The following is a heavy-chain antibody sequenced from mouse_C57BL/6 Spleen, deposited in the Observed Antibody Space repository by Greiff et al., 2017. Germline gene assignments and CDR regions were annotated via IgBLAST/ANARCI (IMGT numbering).Heavy chain of an antibody. V-gene: IGHV1-80*01. CDR1: GYAFSSYW. Sequence: QVQLKESGAELVKPGASVKISCKASGYAFSSYWMNWVKQRPGKGLEWIGQIYPGDGDTNYNGKFKGKATLTADKSSSTAYMQLSSLTSEDSAVYFCARCDGYYYFDYWGQGTTLTVSS. D-gene: IGHD2-3*01. J-gene: IGHJ2*01. CDR2: IYPGDGDT. CDR3: ARCDGYYYFDY.